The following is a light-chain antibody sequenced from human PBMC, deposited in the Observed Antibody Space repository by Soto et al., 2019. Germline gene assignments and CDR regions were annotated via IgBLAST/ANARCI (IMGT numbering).Light chain of an antibody. V-gene: IGKV3-15*01. CDR1: QSVSSN. Sequence: EIVMTQSPATLSVSPGERATLSCRASQSVSSNLAWYQQKPGQAPRLLIYGASTRATGIPARFSGSGSGTDFSLSIRRLEPEDFAVYYCQVYAGSHLWTFGQGTKVDIK. CDR2: GAS. J-gene: IGKJ1*01. CDR3: QVYAGSHLWT.